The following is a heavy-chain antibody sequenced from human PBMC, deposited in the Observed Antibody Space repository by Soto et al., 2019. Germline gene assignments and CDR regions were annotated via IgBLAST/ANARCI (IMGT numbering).Heavy chain of an antibody. CDR3: AKWTDTVVEAALAGGAFDI. J-gene: IGHJ3*02. CDR2: LYDVDGT. CDR1: GLTVSGKKY. V-gene: IGHV3-53*01. Sequence: DVQLVESGGGLIQPGGSLRLSCAAFGLTVSGKKYMAWVRQAPGRGLEWVSGLYDVDGTYYADSVKGRFTISRDNSKNTVFLHMTSLRAEDTALYYCAKWTDTVVEAALAGGAFDIWGQGTTVTVSS. D-gene: IGHD2-2*01.